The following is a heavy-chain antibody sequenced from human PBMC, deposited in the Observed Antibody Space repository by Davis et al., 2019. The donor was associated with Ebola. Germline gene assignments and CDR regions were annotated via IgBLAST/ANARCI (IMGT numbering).Heavy chain of an antibody. D-gene: IGHD6-13*01. CDR3: ARDAVPLYNSSWPNFDY. V-gene: IGHV4-59*01. J-gene: IGHJ4*02. Sequence: MPSETLSLTCTVSGGSISSYYWSWIRQPPGKELEWIGYIHNSGSTSYKPSLKSRITISLDTSKNQFSLNLSSVTAADTAVYYCARDAVPLYNSSWPNFDYWGQGILVTVSS. CDR2: IHNSGST. CDR1: GGSISSYY.